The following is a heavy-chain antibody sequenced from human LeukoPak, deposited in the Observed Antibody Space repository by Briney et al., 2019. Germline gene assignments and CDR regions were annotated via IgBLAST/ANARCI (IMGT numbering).Heavy chain of an antibody. CDR3: ARDSNYYDSSGYYSHWFDP. Sequence: SETLSLTCTVSGGSISSSSYYWGWIRQPPGKGLEWIGSIYYSGSTYYNPSLKSRVTISVDTSKNQFSLKLSSVTAADTAVYYCARDSNYYDSSGYYSHWFDPWGQGTLVTVSS. V-gene: IGHV4-39*07. D-gene: IGHD3-22*01. CDR1: GGSISSSSYY. CDR2: IYYSGST. J-gene: IGHJ5*02.